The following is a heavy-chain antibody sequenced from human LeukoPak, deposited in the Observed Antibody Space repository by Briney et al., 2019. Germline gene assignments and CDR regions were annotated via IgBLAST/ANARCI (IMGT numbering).Heavy chain of an antibody. CDR2: IYYSGST. Sequence: SETLSLTCTVSGGSVSSGSYYWSWIRQPPGKGLEWIGYIYYSGSTNYNPSLKSRVTISVDTSKNQFSLKLSSVTAADTAVYYCARAEGYCSSTSCYFVDYWGQGTPVTVSS. CDR1: GGSVSSGSYY. CDR3: ARAEGYCSSTSCYFVDY. V-gene: IGHV4-61*01. J-gene: IGHJ4*02. D-gene: IGHD2-2*01.